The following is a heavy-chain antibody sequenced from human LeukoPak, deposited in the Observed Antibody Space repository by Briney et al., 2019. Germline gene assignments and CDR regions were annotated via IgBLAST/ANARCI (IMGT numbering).Heavy chain of an antibody. V-gene: IGHV4-34*01. CDR2: INHSGST. J-gene: IGHJ3*02. Sequence: SETLSLTCAVYGGSFSGYYWSWTRQPPGKGLEWIGEINHSGSTNYNPSLKSRVTISVDTSKNQFSLKLSSVTAADTAVYYCAXXXXXXXXSGYYYEFDAFDIWGQGTMVTVSS. D-gene: IGHD3-22*01. CDR1: GGSFSGYY. CDR3: AXXXXXXXXSGYYYEFDAFDI.